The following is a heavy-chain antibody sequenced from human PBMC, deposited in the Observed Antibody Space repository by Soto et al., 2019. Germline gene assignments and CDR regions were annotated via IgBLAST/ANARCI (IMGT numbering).Heavy chain of an antibody. CDR2: INHSGST. V-gene: IGHV4-34*01. J-gene: IGHJ3*02. CDR3: ARAGATGLAM. CDR1: GGPFSGYY. Sequence: QVQLQQWGAGLLKPSETLSLTCAVYGGPFSGYYWSWIRQPPGKGLEWIGEINHSGSTNYSPSLKSRVTISVDTSKNQFSLKLRSVTAADTAVYYCARAGATGLAMWGQGTMVTVSS.